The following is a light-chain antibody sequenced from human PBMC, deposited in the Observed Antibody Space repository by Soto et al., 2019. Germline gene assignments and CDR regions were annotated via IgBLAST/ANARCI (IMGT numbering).Light chain of an antibody. J-gene: IGLJ2*01. CDR1: SSDVGGYKY. CDR3: SSYTTTSTLI. Sequence: QSALTQPPSVSGSPGQSITISCTGTSSDVGGYKYVSWYQQHPGNAPKLMIYEVSNRPSGVSDRFSGSKSGNTASLTISGLQAEDEADYYCSSYTTTSTLIFGGGTKLTVL. V-gene: IGLV2-14*01. CDR2: EVS.